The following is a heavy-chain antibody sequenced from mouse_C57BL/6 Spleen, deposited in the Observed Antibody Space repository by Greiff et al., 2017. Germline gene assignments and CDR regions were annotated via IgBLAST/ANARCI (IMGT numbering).Heavy chain of an antibody. CDR3: TRGGIYYGDY. V-gene: IGHV1-15*01. J-gene: IGHJ2*01. CDR1: GYTFTDYE. CDR2: IDPETGGT. D-gene: IGHD2-1*01. Sequence: LQESGAELVRPGASVTLSCKASGYTFTDYEMHWVKQTPVHGLEWIGAIDPETGGTAYNQKFKGKAILTADKSSSTAYMELRSLTSEDSAVYYCTRGGIYYGDYWGQGTTLTVSS.